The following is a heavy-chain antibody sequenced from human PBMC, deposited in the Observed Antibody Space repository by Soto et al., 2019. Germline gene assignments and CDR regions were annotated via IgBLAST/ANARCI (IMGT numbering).Heavy chain of an antibody. Sequence: SETLSLTCTVSGDSISGYYWAWIRQSSGKGLEWIAYIYDVGTTNYNPSLKSRVNISRDTSKNQFSLIMNSVTAADTAVYYCARLSGSSSLGHWFDPWGQGNQVTVSS. V-gene: IGHV4-59*08. CDR2: IYDVGTT. J-gene: IGHJ5*02. CDR3: ARLSGSSSLGHWFDP. D-gene: IGHD6-13*01. CDR1: GDSISGYY.